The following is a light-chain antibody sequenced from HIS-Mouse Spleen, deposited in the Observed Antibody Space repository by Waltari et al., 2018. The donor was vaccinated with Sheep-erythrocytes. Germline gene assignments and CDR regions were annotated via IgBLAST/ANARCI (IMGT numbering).Light chain of an antibody. CDR1: SSDVGSYNL. CDR3: CSYAGSSTWV. J-gene: IGLJ3*02. Sequence: QSALTQPASVSGSPGQSITLYCTGTSSDVGSYNLLSWYQQHPGKAPKLMIYEGSKRPSGVSNRFSGSKSGNTASLTISGLQAEDEADYYCCSYAGSSTWVFGGGTKLTVL. V-gene: IGLV2-23*01. CDR2: EGS.